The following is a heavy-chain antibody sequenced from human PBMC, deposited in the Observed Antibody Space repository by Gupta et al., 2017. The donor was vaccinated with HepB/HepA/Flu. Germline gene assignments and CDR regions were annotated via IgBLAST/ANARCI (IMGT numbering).Heavy chain of an antibody. J-gene: IGHJ6*03. V-gene: IGHV3-23*01. D-gene: IGHD3-3*02. Sequence: EVHLLQSGGGLVQPGGSLRLSCAASGSTLTGPAMSWVRQAPGKGLEWVSGIGSDMRTHYADSVKGRFTISRDNSQNTVSLEMNSLRAEDTAVYYCAKDLHFWSAMDVWGEGTTVTVSS. CDR3: AKDLHFWSAMDV. CDR2: IGSDMRT. CDR1: GSTLTGPA.